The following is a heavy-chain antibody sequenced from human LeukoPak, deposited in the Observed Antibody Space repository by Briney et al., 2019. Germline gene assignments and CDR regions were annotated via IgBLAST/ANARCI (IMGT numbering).Heavy chain of an antibody. CDR2: INHSGST. CDR1: GGSFSGYY. V-gene: IGHV4-34*01. CDR3: ARNRPNN. D-gene: IGHD1-14*01. J-gene: IGHJ4*02. Sequence: PSETLSLTCAVYGGSFSGYYWSWFRQPPGKGLEWIGEINHSGSTNYNPSLKSRVTISVDTSKNQFSLKLSSVTAADTAVYYCARNRPNNWGQGTLVTVSS.